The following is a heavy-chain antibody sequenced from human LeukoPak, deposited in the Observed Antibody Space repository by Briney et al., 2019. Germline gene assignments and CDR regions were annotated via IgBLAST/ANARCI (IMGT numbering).Heavy chain of an antibody. CDR1: GFTFSSYA. J-gene: IGHJ4*02. V-gene: IGHV3-23*01. CDR3: AKGDRGYYYDSSGAPIDY. CDR2: ISGSGGST. Sequence: GESLRLSCAASGFTFSSYAMSWVRQAPGKGLEWVSAISGSGGSTYFADSVKGRFTISRDNSKNTLYLQMNSPRAEDTAVYYCAKGDRGYYYDSSGAPIDYWGQGTLVTVSS. D-gene: IGHD3-22*01.